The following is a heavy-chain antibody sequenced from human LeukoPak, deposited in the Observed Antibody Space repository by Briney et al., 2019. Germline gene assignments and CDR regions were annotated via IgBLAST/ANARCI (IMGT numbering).Heavy chain of an antibody. CDR2: ITSSSIYI. CDR1: GFTFSSYS. V-gene: IGHV3-21*01. D-gene: IGHD5-24*01. J-gene: IGHJ4*02. Sequence: GGSLRLSCAASGFTFSSYSMNWVRQAPGKGLEWVSSITSSSIYIYYADSVKGRFTISRDNAKNSLYLQMNSLRAEDTAVYYCARDPLLREIKKSVVDYWGQGTLVTVSS. CDR3: ARDPLLREIKKSVVDY.